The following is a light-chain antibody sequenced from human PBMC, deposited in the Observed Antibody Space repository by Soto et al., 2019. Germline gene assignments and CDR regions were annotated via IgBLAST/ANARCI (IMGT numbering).Light chain of an antibody. CDR1: QSVSSNY. CDR3: QQYGNSLYT. V-gene: IGKV3-20*01. CDR2: AAY. J-gene: IGKJ2*01. Sequence: EIGLTQSPGTLSLSPGERTTLSCRASQSVSSNYLAWYQQKPGQVPRLLIYAAYSRATGIPYSFSGSGSGTDFTLTISRLEPEEFAVYYCQQYGNSLYTFGQGTKLEI.